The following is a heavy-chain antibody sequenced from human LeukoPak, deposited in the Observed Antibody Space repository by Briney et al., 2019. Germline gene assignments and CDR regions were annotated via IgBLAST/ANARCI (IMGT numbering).Heavy chain of an antibody. J-gene: IGHJ5*02. CDR3: ARGTYYYGSGSHDNWFDP. CDR2: IYYSGST. D-gene: IGHD3-10*01. Sequence: SETLALTCTVSGGSISSYYWSWIRQPPGKGLEWIGDIYYSGSTNYNPSLKSRVTISVDTSKNQFSLKLSSVTAADTAVYYCARGTYYYGSGSHDNWFDPWGQGTLVTVSS. CDR1: GGSISSYY. V-gene: IGHV4-59*01.